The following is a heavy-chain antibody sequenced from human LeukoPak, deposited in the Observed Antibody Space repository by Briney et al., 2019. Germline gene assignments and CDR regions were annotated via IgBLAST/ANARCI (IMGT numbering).Heavy chain of an antibody. Sequence: GGSLRLSCAASGFIFNNYAMSWVRQAPGKGLEWVGFIRSKAYGGTTEYAASVKGRFTISRDDSKSIAYLQMNSLKTEDTAVYYCTVDTAMVTFYYYGMDVWGQGTTVTVSS. CDR3: TVDTAMVTFYYYGMDV. V-gene: IGHV3-49*04. D-gene: IGHD5-18*01. CDR1: GFIFNNYA. CDR2: IRSKAYGGTT. J-gene: IGHJ6*02.